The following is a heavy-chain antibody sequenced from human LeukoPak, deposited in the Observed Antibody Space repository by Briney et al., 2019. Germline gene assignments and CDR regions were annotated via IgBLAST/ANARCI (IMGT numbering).Heavy chain of an antibody. Sequence: SVRVSCKTSGGTFNSYAISWVRQAPGQGLEWMGRVVPMFGIRNYPQTFRGRVNITADKATNTVYMELRSLRAEDTAIYYCATEPSRSYSFDHLDFWGLGTPVTVSS. CDR3: ATEPSRSYSFDHLDF. CDR2: VVPMFGIR. CDR1: GGTFNSYA. J-gene: IGHJ4*02. D-gene: IGHD5-12*01. V-gene: IGHV1-69*04.